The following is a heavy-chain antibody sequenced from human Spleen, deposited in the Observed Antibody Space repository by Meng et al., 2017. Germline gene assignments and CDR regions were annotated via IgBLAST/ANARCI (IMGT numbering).Heavy chain of an antibody. V-gene: IGHV4-34*01. Sequence: SETLSLTCAVYGGSFSGYYWSWIRQPPGKGLEWIGSIYYSGSTYYNPSLKSRVTMSVDTSKNQFSLKLSSVTAADTAVYYCARGWNGCSGGSCYSDDYWGQGTLVTVSS. CDR3: ARGWNGCSGGSCYSDDY. CDR1: GGSFSGYY. CDR2: IYYSGST. J-gene: IGHJ4*02. D-gene: IGHD2-15*01.